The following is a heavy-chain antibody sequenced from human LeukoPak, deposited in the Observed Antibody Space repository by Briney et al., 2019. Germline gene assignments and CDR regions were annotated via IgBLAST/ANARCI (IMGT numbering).Heavy chain of an antibody. D-gene: IGHD3-16*01. V-gene: IGHV4-39*01. CDR1: GGSISSSSYY. CDR2: IYNSGST. J-gene: IGHJ4*02. Sequence: SETLSLTCTVSGGSISSSSYYWGRIRQPPGKGMEWIGNIYNSGSTYYNPSLKSRVTISADRSKNQFSLKLSSVTAADTAVYYCARSPGGAYFDYWGQGTLVTVSS. CDR3: ARSPGGAYFDY.